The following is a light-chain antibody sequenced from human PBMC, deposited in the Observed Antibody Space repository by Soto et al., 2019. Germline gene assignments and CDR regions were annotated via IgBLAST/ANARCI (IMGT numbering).Light chain of an antibody. CDR3: MQALETPPT. Sequence: DIVMTQSPLSLPVTPGEPASISCRSSQSLLHSNGYNYLDWYLQKPGQSPQLLIYLGSNRASGVLDMFSGSGSGTDFTLKISRVEAEDVGVYYCMQALETPPTFGGGTKVEIK. CDR2: LGS. J-gene: IGKJ4*01. CDR1: QSLLHSNGYNY. V-gene: IGKV2-28*01.